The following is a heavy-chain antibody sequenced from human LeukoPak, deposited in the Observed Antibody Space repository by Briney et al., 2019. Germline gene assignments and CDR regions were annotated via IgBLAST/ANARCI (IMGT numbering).Heavy chain of an antibody. V-gene: IGHV3-30-3*01. Sequence: PGGSLRLSCAASGFTFSSYAMHWVRQAPGKGLEWVAVISYDGSNKYYADSVKGRFTISRDNSKNTLYLQMNSLRAEDTAVYYCAKVGRWQLVHFFDYWGQGTLVTVSS. J-gene: IGHJ4*02. D-gene: IGHD6-6*01. CDR2: ISYDGSNK. CDR3: AKVGRWQLVHFFDY. CDR1: GFTFSSYA.